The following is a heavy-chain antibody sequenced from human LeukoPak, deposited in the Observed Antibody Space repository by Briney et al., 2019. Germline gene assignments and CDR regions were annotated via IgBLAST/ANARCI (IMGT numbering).Heavy chain of an antibody. V-gene: IGHV1-24*01. Sequence: ASVKVSCKVSGYTLTELSMHWVRQAPGKGLEWMGGFDPEDGETIYAQKFQGRVTMTEDTSTDTAYMELSSLRSEDTAVYYCATGHSSGYFYYFDYWGQGTLVTVSS. CDR1: GYTLTELS. CDR2: FDPEDGET. D-gene: IGHD3-22*01. J-gene: IGHJ4*02. CDR3: ATGHSSGYFYYFDY.